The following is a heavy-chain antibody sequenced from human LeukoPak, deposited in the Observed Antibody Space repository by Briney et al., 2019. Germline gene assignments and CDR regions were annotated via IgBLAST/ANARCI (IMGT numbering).Heavy chain of an antibody. Sequence: SVKVSCKASGYTFTGYYMHWVRQAPGQGLEWMGGIIPIFGTANYAQKFQGRVTITTDESTSTAYMELSSLRSEDTAVYYCASPLGYSSGWYPSHYWGQGTLVTVSS. CDR3: ASPLGYSSGWYPSHY. J-gene: IGHJ4*02. V-gene: IGHV1-69*05. D-gene: IGHD6-19*01. CDR2: IIPIFGTA. CDR1: GYTFTGYY.